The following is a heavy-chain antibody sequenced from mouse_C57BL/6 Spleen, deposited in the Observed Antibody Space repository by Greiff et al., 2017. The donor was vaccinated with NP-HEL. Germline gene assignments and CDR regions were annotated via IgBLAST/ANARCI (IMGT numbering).Heavy chain of an antibody. Sequence: QVQLQQSGAELVKPGASVKISCKASGYAFSSYWMNWVKQRPGKGLEWIGQIYPGDGDTNYNGKFKGKATLTADKSSSTAYMQLSSLTSEDSAVYFCARRGAITTVVADWYFDVWGTGTTVTVSS. V-gene: IGHV1-80*01. D-gene: IGHD1-1*01. CDR3: ARRGAITTVVADWYFDV. J-gene: IGHJ1*03. CDR1: GYAFSSYW. CDR2: IYPGDGDT.